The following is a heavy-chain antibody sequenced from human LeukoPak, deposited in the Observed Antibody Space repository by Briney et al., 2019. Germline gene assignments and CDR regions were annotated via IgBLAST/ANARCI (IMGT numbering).Heavy chain of an antibody. D-gene: IGHD2-8*02. Sequence: PSETLSLTCTVSGGSISSSSYYWGWIRQPPGKGLEWIGSIYYSGSTYYNPSLKSRVTISVDTSKNQFSLKLSSVTAADTAVYYCARHSLSWYYFDYWGQGTLVTVSS. CDR1: GGSISSSSYY. V-gene: IGHV4-39*01. J-gene: IGHJ4*02. CDR3: ARHSLSWYYFDY. CDR2: IYYSGST.